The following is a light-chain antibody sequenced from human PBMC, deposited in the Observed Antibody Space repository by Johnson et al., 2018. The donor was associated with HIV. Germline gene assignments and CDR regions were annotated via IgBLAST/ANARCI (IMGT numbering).Light chain of an antibody. CDR3: GTWDPSRSTGEV. V-gene: IGLV1-51*01. CDR2: DYN. Sequence: QSVLTQPPSLSAAPGQKVTIPCAGSISNFGNNYVSWYQQLTGTAHKLLIYDYNKRPSGIPDRFSGSKPGTSATLGIFGLPTGDEADYYCGTWDPSRSTGEVCGTGAKLSVL. J-gene: IGLJ1*01. CDR1: ISNFGNNY.